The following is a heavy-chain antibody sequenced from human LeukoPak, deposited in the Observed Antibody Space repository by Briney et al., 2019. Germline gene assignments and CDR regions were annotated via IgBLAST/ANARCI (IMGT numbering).Heavy chain of an antibody. D-gene: IGHD2-2*01. Sequence: ASVKVSCKASGYTFTSYDINWVRQATGQGLEWMGWMNPNSGNTGYAQKFQGRVTMTRNTSISTAYMELSSLRSEDTAVYYCARDPPGYCSSTSCYFENWFDPWGQGTLVTVSS. CDR3: ARDPPGYCSSTSCYFENWFDP. V-gene: IGHV1-8*01. CDR1: GYTFTSYD. J-gene: IGHJ5*02. CDR2: MNPNSGNT.